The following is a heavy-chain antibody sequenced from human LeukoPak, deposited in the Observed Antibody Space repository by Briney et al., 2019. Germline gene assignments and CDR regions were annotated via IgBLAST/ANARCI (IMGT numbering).Heavy chain of an antibody. Sequence: ASVKVSCKASGGTFSSYTISWVRQAPGQGLEWMGRNIPILGIANYAQKFQGRVTITADKSTSTAYMELSSLRSEDTAVYYCAREMVGLMWGAGLNWGQGTLVTVSS. D-gene: IGHD1-26*01. CDR2: NIPILGIA. J-gene: IGHJ4*02. CDR3: AREMVGLMWGAGLN. CDR1: GGTFSSYT. V-gene: IGHV1-69*04.